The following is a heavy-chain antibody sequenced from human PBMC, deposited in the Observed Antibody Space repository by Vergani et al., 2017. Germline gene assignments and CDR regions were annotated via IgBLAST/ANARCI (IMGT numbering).Heavy chain of an antibody. D-gene: IGHD2-15*01. J-gene: IGHJ4*02. CDR2: IWFDGSNE. CDR3: ARVPVEIAATPSVFDY. V-gene: IGHV3-33*08. Sequence: QVQLVESGGGVVQPGRSLRLSCAASGFTFSNYGMHWVRQAPGKGLAWVAIIWFDGSNEDYADSVKGRFTVSRDNSKNTLYLQMNSLRGEDTAVYYCARVPVEIAATPSVFDYWGQGTLVTVSS. CDR1: GFTFSNYG.